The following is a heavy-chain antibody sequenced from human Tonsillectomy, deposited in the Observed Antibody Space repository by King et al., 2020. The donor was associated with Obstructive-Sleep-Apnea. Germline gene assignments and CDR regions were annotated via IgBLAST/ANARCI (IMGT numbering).Heavy chain of an antibody. D-gene: IGHD6-13*01. V-gene: IGHV1-2*02. Sequence: VQLVQSGAEVKKPGASVKVSCKASGYTFTDYYMHWVRQAPGQGLEWMGWINPNSGGANYAQKFRGRVTMTRDTSISTAYMELSSLRSDDTAVYYCARPGQQDSSRWAVYFDYWGQGTLVSVSS. CDR1: GYTFTDYY. CDR3: ARPGQQDSSRWAVYFDY. J-gene: IGHJ4*02. CDR2: INPNSGGA.